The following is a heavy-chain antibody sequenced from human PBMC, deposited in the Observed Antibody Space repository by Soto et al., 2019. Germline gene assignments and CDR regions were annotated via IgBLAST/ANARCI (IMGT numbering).Heavy chain of an antibody. CDR1: GFTFTSYW. CDR2: IDNDGRTT. CDR3: TRDLGGAGSY. Sequence: GGSLRLSCAASGFTFTSYWMHWVRQAPGKGLVWVSRIDNDGRTTNYADSVQGRFTISRDNAKNTLYLQMNSLRAEDTAIYYCTRDLGGAGSYWGQGILVTVSS. V-gene: IGHV3-74*01. J-gene: IGHJ4*02. D-gene: IGHD3-16*01.